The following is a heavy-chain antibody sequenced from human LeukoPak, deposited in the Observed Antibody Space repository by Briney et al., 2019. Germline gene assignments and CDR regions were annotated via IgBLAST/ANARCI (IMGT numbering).Heavy chain of an antibody. J-gene: IGHJ4*02. CDR2: INAGNGNT. CDR3: ARDYDILTGYYTFDY. D-gene: IGHD3-9*01. CDR1: GYTFTSYA. V-gene: IGHV1-3*01. Sequence: ASVKVSCKASGYTFTSYAMHWVRHAPGQRLEWMGWINAGNGNTKYSQKFQGRVTITRDTSASTAYMELSSLRSEDTAVYYCARDYDILTGYYTFDYWGQGTLVTVSS.